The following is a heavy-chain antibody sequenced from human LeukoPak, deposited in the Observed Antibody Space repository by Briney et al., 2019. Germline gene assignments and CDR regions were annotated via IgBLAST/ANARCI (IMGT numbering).Heavy chain of an antibody. Sequence: ASVTASCTPSVYTFTTYDINWVRQATGQGLEGMGWMNPNSGNTGYAQKFQGRVTITRNTSISTAYMELSSLRSEDTAVYYCARSSGYYYYYMDVWGKGPTVTVSS. CDR3: ARSSGYYYYYMDV. J-gene: IGHJ6*03. CDR2: MNPNSGNT. CDR1: VYTFTTYD. V-gene: IGHV1-8*03. D-gene: IGHD3-10*01.